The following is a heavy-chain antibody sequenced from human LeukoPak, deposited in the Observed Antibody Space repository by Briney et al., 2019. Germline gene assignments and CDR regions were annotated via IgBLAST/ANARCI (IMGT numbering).Heavy chain of an antibody. CDR2: IVPIFGTA. CDR3: ARDRATAWYFDL. V-gene: IGHV1-69*13. Sequence: ASVKVSCKASGGTFSSYAISWVRQAPGQGLEWMGGIVPIFGTANYAQKFQGRVTITADESTSTAYMELSSLRSEDTAVYYCARDRATAWYFDLWGRGTLVTVSS. D-gene: IGHD5-12*01. J-gene: IGHJ2*01. CDR1: GGTFSSYA.